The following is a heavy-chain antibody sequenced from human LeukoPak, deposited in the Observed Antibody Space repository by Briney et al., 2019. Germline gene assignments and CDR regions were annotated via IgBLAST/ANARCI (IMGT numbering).Heavy chain of an antibody. J-gene: IGHJ4*02. CDR2: IRYDGSDK. D-gene: IGHD3-3*01. Sequence: GGSLRLSCVTSGFNFNQYVMHWVRQAPGKGLEWVSYIRYDGSDKHYADSVKGRFTISRDDSKNTLYLQMSSLRAEDTAVYYCARDWDYNFWSNYDHWGQGNLVTVSS. V-gene: IGHV3-30*02. CDR3: ARDWDYNFWSNYDH. CDR1: GFNFNQYV.